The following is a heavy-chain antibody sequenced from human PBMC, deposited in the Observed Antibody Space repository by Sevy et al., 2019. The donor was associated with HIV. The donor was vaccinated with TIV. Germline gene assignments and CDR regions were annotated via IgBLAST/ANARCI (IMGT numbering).Heavy chain of an antibody. Sequence: ASMKVSCKASGGTFSSYAISWVRQAPGQGLEWMGGIIPIFGTANYAQKFQGRVTITADESTSTAYMELSSLRSEDTAVYYCARDWGSIAVAATPQLSMDVWGQGTTVTVSS. CDR3: ARDWGSIAVAATPQLSMDV. CDR2: IIPIFGTA. V-gene: IGHV1-69*13. J-gene: IGHJ6*02. D-gene: IGHD6-19*01. CDR1: GGTFSSYA.